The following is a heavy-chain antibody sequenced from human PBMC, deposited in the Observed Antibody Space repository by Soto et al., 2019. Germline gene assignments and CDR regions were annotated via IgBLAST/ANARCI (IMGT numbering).Heavy chain of an antibody. Sequence: GSLRLSCAASGFTFSSYGMHWVRQAPGKGLEWVAVIWYDGSNKYYADCVKGRFTISRDNSKNTLYLQMNSLRAEDTAVYYCARDLAARPSYGMDVWGQGTTVTVSS. CDR3: ARDLAARPSYGMDV. CDR2: IWYDGSNK. J-gene: IGHJ6*02. CDR1: GFTFSSYG. D-gene: IGHD6-6*01. V-gene: IGHV3-33*01.